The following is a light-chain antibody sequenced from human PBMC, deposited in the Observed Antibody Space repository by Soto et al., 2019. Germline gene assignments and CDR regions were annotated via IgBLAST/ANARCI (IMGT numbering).Light chain of an antibody. Sequence: QSVLTQPPSASGTPGQRVTISCSGSSSNIGSNTVNWYQQLPGTAPKLLIYSNNQRPSGVPDRFSGTNSGTSASLAINGLQSEDEGDYYCAAMDDSLNGRVFGGGTKLTV. J-gene: IGLJ3*02. CDR3: AAMDDSLNGRV. CDR1: SSNIGSNT. V-gene: IGLV1-44*01. CDR2: SNN.